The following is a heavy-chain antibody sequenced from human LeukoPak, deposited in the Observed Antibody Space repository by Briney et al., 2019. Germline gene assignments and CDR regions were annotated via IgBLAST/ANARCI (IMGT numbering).Heavy chain of an antibody. CDR2: INPNSGGT. V-gene: IGHV1-2*02. CDR3: AREPINLSSGFSWFDP. Sequence: GASVKVSCKASGYTFTGYYIHRVRQAPGQGLEWRGWINPNSGGTNYAQKFPGRVTMTRYTSISTAYMELTRLRSDDTAVYYCAREPINLSSGFSWFDPWGQGTLVTVSS. J-gene: IGHJ5*02. CDR1: GYTFTGYY. D-gene: IGHD3-3*01.